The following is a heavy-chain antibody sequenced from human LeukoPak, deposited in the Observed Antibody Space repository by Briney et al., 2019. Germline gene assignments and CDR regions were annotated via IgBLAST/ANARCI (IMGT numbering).Heavy chain of an antibody. CDR3: VRYSSGWYDY. D-gene: IGHD6-19*01. CDR2: ITSNGGST. CDR1: VFTFSSHA. J-gene: IGHJ4*02. Sequence: GGSLRLSCAASVFTFSSHAMHWIRQAPGKGLVYVSSITSNGGSTYYADSVRGRFTISRDNSRNTLYLQMGSLRTDDMAVYYCVRYSSGWYDYWGQGTLVTVSS. V-gene: IGHV3-64*02.